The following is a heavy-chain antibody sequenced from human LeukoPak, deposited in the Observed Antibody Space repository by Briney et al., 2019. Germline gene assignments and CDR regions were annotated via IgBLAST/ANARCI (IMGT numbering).Heavy chain of an antibody. D-gene: IGHD1-26*01. Sequence: SETLSLTCTVSGGSISSSSYYWGWIRQPPGKGLEWIGSIYYSGSTYYNPSLKSRVTISVDTSKNQFSLKLSSVTAADTAVYYCARVEGSYYPDLYYFDYWGQGTLVTVSS. CDR1: GGSISSSSYY. CDR3: ARVEGSYYPDLYYFDY. J-gene: IGHJ4*02. V-gene: IGHV4-39*01. CDR2: IYYSGST.